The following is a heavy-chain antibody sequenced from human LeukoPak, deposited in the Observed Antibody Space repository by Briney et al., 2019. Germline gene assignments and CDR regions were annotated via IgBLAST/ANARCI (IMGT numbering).Heavy chain of an antibody. CDR3: AKRGVVIRVILVGFHKEAYYFDS. V-gene: IGHV3-23*01. D-gene: IGHD3-22*01. CDR1: GITLSNYG. Sequence: GGALRLSCAVSGITLSNYGMSWVRQAPGKGLEWVAGISDSGGSTNYADSVKGRFTISRDSPKDTLYLQMTSLRAEDTAVYFCAKRGVVIRVILVGFHKEAYYFDSWGQGALVTVSS. J-gene: IGHJ4*02. CDR2: ISDSGGST.